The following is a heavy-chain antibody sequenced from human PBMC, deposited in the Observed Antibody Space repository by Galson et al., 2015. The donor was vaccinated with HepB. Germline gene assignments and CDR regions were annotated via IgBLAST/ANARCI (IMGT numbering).Heavy chain of an antibody. V-gene: IGHV3-23*01. CDR1: GFTFSNHA. D-gene: IGHD4-17*01. CDR2: VSANAYNT. J-gene: IGHJ4*02. CDR3: ANWEIGGDYMYYLDY. Sequence: SLRLSCAASGFTFSNHAMSWVRQAPGKGLEWVSSVSANAYNTYYADSVQGRFTVSRDNSKNTLYLQMNSLSAEDTAVYFCANWEIGGDYMYYLDYWGQGTLVTVSS.